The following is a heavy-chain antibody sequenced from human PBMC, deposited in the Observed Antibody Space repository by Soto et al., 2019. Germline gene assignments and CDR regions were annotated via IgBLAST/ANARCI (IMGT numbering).Heavy chain of an antibody. CDR2: ISYDGSNK. D-gene: IGHD4-17*01. CDR1: GFTFSSYG. V-gene: IGHV3-30*18. Sequence: QVQLVESGGGVVQPGRSLRLSCAASGFTFSSYGMHWVRQAPGKGLEWVAVISYDGSNKYYADSVKGRFTISRDNSKNTLYLQMNSLRAEDTAVYYCAKALDYEAYSYYGMDVWGQGTTVTVSS. CDR3: AKALDYEAYSYYGMDV. J-gene: IGHJ6*02.